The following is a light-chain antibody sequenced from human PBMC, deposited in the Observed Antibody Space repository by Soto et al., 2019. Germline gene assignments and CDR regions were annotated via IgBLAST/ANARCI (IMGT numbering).Light chain of an antibody. CDR1: QGVSSY. J-gene: IGKJ1*01. V-gene: IGKV3-11*01. CDR2: DAS. Sequence: EIVLTQSPATLSLSPGERATLSCRASQGVSSYLAWYQQKPGQAPRLLIYDASNMATGIPARFSGSGSGTDFTLTISSLEPEDFAVYYCQQRSNWPRTFGQGTKV. CDR3: QQRSNWPRT.